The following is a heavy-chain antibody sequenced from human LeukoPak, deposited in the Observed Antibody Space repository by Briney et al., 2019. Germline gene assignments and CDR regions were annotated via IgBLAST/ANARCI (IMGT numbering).Heavy chain of an antibody. J-gene: IGHJ4*02. CDR2: IYYSGST. Sequence: PSETLSLTCTVSGASIGSYYWNWIRQPPGKGLEWIGFIYYSGSTNYNPSLKGRVTMSVDTSENQFSLKLSSVTAADTAVYYCASSRGPFDYWGQGTLVTVSS. D-gene: IGHD3-10*01. CDR3: ASSRGPFDY. CDR1: GASIGSYY. V-gene: IGHV4-59*01.